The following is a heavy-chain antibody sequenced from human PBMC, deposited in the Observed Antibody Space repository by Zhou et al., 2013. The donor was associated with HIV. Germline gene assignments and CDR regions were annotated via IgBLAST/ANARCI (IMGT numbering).Heavy chain of an antibody. D-gene: IGHD5-12*01. V-gene: IGHV1-69*13. Sequence: QVQLVQSGAEVKKPGSSVKVSCKASGGTFSSYAISWVRQAPGQGLEWMGRIIPIFGTANYAQKFQGRVTITADESTSTAYMELSSLRSEDTAVYYCARDLGEATIGEVYYYYGMDVWGQGTTVTVSS. CDR1: GGTFSSYA. CDR3: ARDLGEATIGEVYYYYGMDV. CDR2: IIPIFGTA. J-gene: IGHJ6*02.